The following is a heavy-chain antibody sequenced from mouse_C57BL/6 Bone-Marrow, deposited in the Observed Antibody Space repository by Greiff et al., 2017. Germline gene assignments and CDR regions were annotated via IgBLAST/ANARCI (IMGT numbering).Heavy chain of an antibody. CDR3: ARPLYYYGSSGFAY. J-gene: IGHJ3*01. Sequence: QVQLQQPGAELVKPGASVKLSCKASGYTFTSYWMHWVQQRPGQGLAWIGMIHPNSGSTNYNEKFKSKATLTVAKSSSTAYMQLSSLTSEDSAVYYCARPLYYYGSSGFAYWGQGTLVTVSA. CDR2: IHPNSGST. D-gene: IGHD1-1*01. V-gene: IGHV1-64*01. CDR1: GYTFTSYW.